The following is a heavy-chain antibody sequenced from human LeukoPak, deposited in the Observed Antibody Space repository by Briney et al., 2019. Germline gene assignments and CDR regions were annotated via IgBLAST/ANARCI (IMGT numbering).Heavy chain of an antibody. D-gene: IGHD1-26*01. CDR1: GFTFSSYA. Sequence: PGGSLRLSCAASGFTFSSYAMSWVRQAPGKGREWVSAISGSGGSTYYADSVKGRFTISRDNSKNTLYLQMNSLRAEDTAVYYCAKDQSGRPDAFDIWGQGTMVTVSS. V-gene: IGHV3-23*01. J-gene: IGHJ3*02. CDR2: ISGSGGST. CDR3: AKDQSGRPDAFDI.